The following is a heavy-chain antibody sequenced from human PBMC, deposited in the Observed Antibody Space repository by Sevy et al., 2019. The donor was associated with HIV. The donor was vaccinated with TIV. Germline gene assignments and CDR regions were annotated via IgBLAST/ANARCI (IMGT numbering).Heavy chain of an antibody. CDR3: ARDHRTIFGVVTSDY. CDR1: GFTFSSYS. V-gene: IGHV3-21*01. CDR2: ISSSSSYI. J-gene: IGHJ4*02. D-gene: IGHD3-3*01. Sequence: GGSLGLSCAASGFTFSSYSMNWVRQAPGKGLEWVSSISSSSSYIYYADSVKGRFTISRDNAKNSLYLQMNSLRAEDTAVYYCARDHRTIFGVVTSDYWGQGTLVTVSS.